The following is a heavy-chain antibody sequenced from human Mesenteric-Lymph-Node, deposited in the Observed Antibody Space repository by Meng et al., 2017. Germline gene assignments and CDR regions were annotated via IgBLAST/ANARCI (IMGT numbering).Heavy chain of an antibody. V-gene: IGHV3-74*01. CDR1: GFTFGSYW. CDR3: ARDQGEWTTSPGFDY. Sequence: GESLKISCAASGFTFGSYWMHWVRQAPGKGLVWVSRINSDGSSTSYADSVKGRFTISRDNAKNTLYLQMNSLRAEDTAVYYCARDQGEWTTSPGFDYWGQGTLVTVSS. J-gene: IGHJ4*02. D-gene: IGHD3-16*01. CDR2: INSDGSST.